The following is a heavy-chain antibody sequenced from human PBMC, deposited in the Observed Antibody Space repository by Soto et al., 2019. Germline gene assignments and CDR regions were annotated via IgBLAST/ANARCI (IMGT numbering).Heavy chain of an antibody. CDR2: NNAANGNT. Sequence: VASVKVSCMDSGYTFTSYSLHWLGPAPGHRLEGMGRNNAANGNTNYSQMFHGRVTITRDTSASADYMKLSSLRSEDTAVYCCARYVSASNSWYTLVDWGQGTLVTVSS. D-gene: IGHD6-13*01. CDR1: GYTFTSYS. CDR3: ARYVSASNSWYTLVD. J-gene: IGHJ4*02. V-gene: IGHV1-3*01.